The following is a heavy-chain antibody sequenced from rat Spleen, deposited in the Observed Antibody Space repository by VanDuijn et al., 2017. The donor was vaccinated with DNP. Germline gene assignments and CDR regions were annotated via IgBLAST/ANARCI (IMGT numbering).Heavy chain of an antibody. V-gene: IGHV5-27*01. D-gene: IGHD1-5*01. Sequence: EVQLVESGGGLVQPGRSLKLSCAASGFTFSNYGMAWVRQAPTKGLEWVASITNSGGSTYYRDSVKGRFTISRDNAKSTLYLQMDSLRSEDTATYYCTTPRIGTTGYFDYWGQGVMVTVSS. CDR3: TTPRIGTTGYFDY. J-gene: IGHJ2*01. CDR1: GFTFSNYG. CDR2: ITNSGGST.